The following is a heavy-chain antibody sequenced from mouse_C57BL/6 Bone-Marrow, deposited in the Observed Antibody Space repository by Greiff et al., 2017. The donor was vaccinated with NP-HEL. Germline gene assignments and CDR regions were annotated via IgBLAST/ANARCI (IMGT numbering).Heavy chain of an antibody. CDR1: GYSITSGYD. CDR3: ARGDTTVAIDY. D-gene: IGHD1-1*01. Sequence: EVQRVESGPGMVKPSQSLSLTCTVTGYSITSGYDWHWIRHFPGNKLEWMGYISYSGSTNYNPSLKSRISITHDTSKNHFFLKLNSVTTEDTATYYCARGDTTVAIDYWGQGTTLTVSS. CDR2: ISYSGST. V-gene: IGHV3-1*01. J-gene: IGHJ2*01.